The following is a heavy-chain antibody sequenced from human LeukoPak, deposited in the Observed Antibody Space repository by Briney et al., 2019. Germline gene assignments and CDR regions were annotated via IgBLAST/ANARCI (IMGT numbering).Heavy chain of an antibody. J-gene: IGHJ4*02. V-gene: IGHV3-30-3*01. CDR3: ARSLPYYDFWSGYELDY. D-gene: IGHD3-3*01. CDR2: ISYDGSNK. CDR1: GFTFSSYA. Sequence: GGSLRLSCAASGFTFSSYAMHWVRQAPGKGLEWVAVISYDGSNKYYADSVKGRFTISRDNSKNTLYLQVNSLRAEDTAVYYCARSLPYYDFWSGYELDYWGQGTLVTVSS.